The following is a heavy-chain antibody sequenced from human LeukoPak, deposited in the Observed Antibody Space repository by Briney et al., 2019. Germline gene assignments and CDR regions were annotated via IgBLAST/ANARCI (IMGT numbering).Heavy chain of an antibody. D-gene: IGHD6-19*01. Sequence: GGSLRLSYVASGFTFSSLAMNWVRQAPGKGLEWVSSISSNSTYIQYADSVKGRFTISRDNARNSLYLQMNNLRAEDTAVYYCASLPWLVRWIYYWGQGTLVTVSS. CDR3: ASLPWLVRWIYY. J-gene: IGHJ4*02. CDR2: ISSNSTYI. V-gene: IGHV3-21*01. CDR1: GFTFSSLA.